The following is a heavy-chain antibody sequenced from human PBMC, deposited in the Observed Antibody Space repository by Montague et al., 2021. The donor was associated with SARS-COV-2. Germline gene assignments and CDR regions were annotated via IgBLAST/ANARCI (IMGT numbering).Heavy chain of an antibody. J-gene: IGHJ4*02. V-gene: IGHV3-30*04. CDR1: GFTFSSYA. Sequence: SLRLSCAASGFTFSSYAMHWVRQAPGKGLEWVAVISTDGNKKYYADSVKGRFTISGDTSKNTLSLQLNSLRVEDAAVYYCAKDQGIGYSDFDYWGQGTLVTVSS. D-gene: IGHD2-15*01. CDR2: ISTDGNKK. CDR3: AKDQGIGYSDFDY.